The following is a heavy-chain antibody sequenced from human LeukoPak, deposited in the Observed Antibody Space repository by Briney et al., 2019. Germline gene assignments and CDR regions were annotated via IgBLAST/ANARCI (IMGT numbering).Heavy chain of an antibody. V-gene: IGHV4-31*03. D-gene: IGHD3-22*01. CDR1: GDSINSGGYY. J-gene: IGHJ4*02. Sequence: PSETLTLTCSISGDSINSGGYYWNWIRQPPGKGLECLGYIHSGGNAYFNPSVEGRSSISLDKSQNQFFLRLTSVTAADTAVYFCARDHYDSRGDYVVEYWGQGTLVTVSS. CDR2: IHSGGNA. CDR3: ARDHYDSRGDYVVEY.